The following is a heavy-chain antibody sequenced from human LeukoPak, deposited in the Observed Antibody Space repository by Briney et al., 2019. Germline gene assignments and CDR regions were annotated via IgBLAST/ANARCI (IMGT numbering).Heavy chain of an antibody. J-gene: IGHJ4*02. CDR1: GITVRSNY. CDR2: IYSGDRA. D-gene: IGHD1-7*01. V-gene: IGHV3-66*01. Sequence: GGSLRLSCAASGITVRSNYMNWVRQTPGKALEWVSVIYSGDRAYYADSVKDRFTISRDNSKNTLYLQMKSLRAEDTAVYYCAKEGPLTGTDPFDYWGQGTLVTVSS. CDR3: AKEGPLTGTDPFDY.